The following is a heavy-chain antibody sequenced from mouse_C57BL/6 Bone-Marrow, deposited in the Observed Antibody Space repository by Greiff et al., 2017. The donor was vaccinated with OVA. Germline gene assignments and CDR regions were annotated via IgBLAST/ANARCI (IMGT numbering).Heavy chain of an antibody. CDR3: AGGGPAWLAY. J-gene: IGHJ3*01. V-gene: IGHV1-59*01. CDR2: IDPSGSST. Sequence: QVQLQQPGAELVKPGASVKLSCKASGYTFTSYWMHWVKQRPGQGLEWIGVIDPSGSSTNYNQKFKGKATLTVDTSSSTAYMQLSSLTSEDSAVFCWAGGGPAWLAYWGQGTLVTVSA. CDR1: GYTFTSYW. D-gene: IGHD3-3*01.